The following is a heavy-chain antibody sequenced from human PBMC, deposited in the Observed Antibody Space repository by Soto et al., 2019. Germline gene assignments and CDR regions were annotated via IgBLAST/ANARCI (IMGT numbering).Heavy chain of an antibody. J-gene: IGHJ4*02. D-gene: IGHD3-22*01. CDR3: TITMIDMFDY. Sequence: SSETLSLTCTVSGGSVSSGSYYWSWIRQPPGKGLEWIGYIYYSGSTNYNPSLKSRVTISVDTSKNQFSLKLSFVTAADTAVYYCTITMIDMFDYWGQGTLVTVSS. CDR1: GGSVSSGSYY. V-gene: IGHV4-61*01. CDR2: IYYSGST.